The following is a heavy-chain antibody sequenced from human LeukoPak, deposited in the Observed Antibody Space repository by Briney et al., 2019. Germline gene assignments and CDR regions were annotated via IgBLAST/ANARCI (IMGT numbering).Heavy chain of an antibody. D-gene: IGHD3-9*01. CDR1: GYSFTSYW. CDR2: IYPGDSDT. J-gene: IGHJ4*02. CDR3: ARTVLRYFDWSPAGGFDY. Sequence: GESLKTSCKGSGYSFTSYWIGWLRQMPGKGLEWMGIIYPGDSDTRYSPSFQGQVTISADKSISTAYLQWSSLKASDTAMYYCARTVLRYFDWSPAGGFDYWGQGTLVTVSS. V-gene: IGHV5-51*01.